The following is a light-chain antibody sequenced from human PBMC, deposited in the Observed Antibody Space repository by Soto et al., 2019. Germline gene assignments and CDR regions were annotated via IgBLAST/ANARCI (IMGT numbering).Light chain of an antibody. J-gene: IGLJ2*01. Sequence: QSVLTQLASVSGSPGQSITISCTGTSGDVAVYNYVSWYQQHPGKAPKLPIYDVSNRPSGVSDRFSGSRSGDTASLTISGVQAADEDDYYCSSYATASPLFGGGTKVTVL. CDR2: DVS. CDR1: SGDVAVYNY. CDR3: SSYATASPL. V-gene: IGLV2-14*03.